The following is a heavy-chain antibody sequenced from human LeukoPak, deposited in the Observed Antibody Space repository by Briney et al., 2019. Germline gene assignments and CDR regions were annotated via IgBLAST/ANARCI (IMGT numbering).Heavy chain of an antibody. Sequence: KPSETLSLTCAVYGGSFSGYYWSWIRQPPGKGLEWIGEINHSGSTNYNPSLKSRVTISVDTSKNQFSLKLSSVTAADTAVYYCARRPITMVRGVITNDYWGQGTLVTVSS. V-gene: IGHV4-34*01. CDR2: INHSGST. CDR3: ARRPITMVRGVITNDY. D-gene: IGHD3-10*01. CDR1: GGSFSGYY. J-gene: IGHJ4*02.